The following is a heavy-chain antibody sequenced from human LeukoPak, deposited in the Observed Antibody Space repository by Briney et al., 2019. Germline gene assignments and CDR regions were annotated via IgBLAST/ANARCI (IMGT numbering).Heavy chain of an antibody. D-gene: IGHD3-3*01. J-gene: IGHJ4*02. CDR2: INPNSGGT. CDR1: GYTFTGYY. CDR3: ARDGPYYDFWSGLYYFDY. V-gene: IGHV1-2*02. Sequence: ASVKVSCKASGYTFTGYYMHWVRQAPGQGLEWMGWINPNSGGTNYAQKFQGRVTMTRDTSTSTAYTELSRLRSDDTAVYYCARDGPYYDFWSGLYYFDYWGQGTLVTVSS.